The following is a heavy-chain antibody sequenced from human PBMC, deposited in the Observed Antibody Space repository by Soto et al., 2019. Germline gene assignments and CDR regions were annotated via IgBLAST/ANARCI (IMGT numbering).Heavy chain of an antibody. Sequence: ASVKVSCKASGYTFTSYAMHWVRQAPGQRLEWMGWINAGNGNTKYSQKFQGRVTITRDTSASTAYMELSSLRSEDTAVYYCARATQIVGANLPHYWGQGTLVTVSS. CDR3: ARATQIVGANLPHY. J-gene: IGHJ4*02. CDR2: INAGNGNT. V-gene: IGHV1-3*01. CDR1: GYTFTSYA. D-gene: IGHD1-26*01.